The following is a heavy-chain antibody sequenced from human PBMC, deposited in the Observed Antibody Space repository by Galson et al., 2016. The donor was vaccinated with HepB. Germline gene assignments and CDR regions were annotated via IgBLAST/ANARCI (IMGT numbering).Heavy chain of an antibody. CDR2: INHSGST. CDR1: DGSFSTYY. V-gene: IGHV4-34*01. J-gene: IGHJ4*02. Sequence: ETLSLTCAVYDGSFSTYYWSWIRQPPGKGLEWIGEINHSGSTNYNASLKSRVTISVDMPKNQFSLKLSSVTAADTAVYYCARAIPGYERGPYFDYWGQGTLVTVSS. CDR3: ARAIPGYERGPYFDY. D-gene: IGHD3-3*01.